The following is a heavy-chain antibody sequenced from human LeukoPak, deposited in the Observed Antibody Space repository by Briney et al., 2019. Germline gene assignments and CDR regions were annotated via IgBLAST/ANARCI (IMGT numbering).Heavy chain of an antibody. CDR2: INPNSGGT. CDR1: GYTFTGNY. D-gene: IGHD3-22*01. J-gene: IGHJ5*02. V-gene: IGHV1-2*06. Sequence: ASVKVSCKASGYTFTGNYMHWVRQAPGQGLEWMGRINPNSGGTNYAQKFQGRVTMTRDTSISTAYMELSRLRSDDTAVYYCARQWGEYYYDSSGYLNWFDPWGQGTLVTVSS. CDR3: ARQWGEYYYDSSGYLNWFDP.